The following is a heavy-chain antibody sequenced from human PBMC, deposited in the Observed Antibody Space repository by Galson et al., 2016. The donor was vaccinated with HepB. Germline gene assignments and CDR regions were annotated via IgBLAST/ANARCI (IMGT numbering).Heavy chain of an antibody. J-gene: IGHJ3*02. D-gene: IGHD3-10*01. V-gene: IGHV5-51*01. Sequence: QSGAEVKKPGDSLKISCKTSGYSFTNYWIAWVRQMPGKGLEWMGIIYPGDSGTRYSPSFQGQVTISADKSTTTAYLQWSSLKASDTAMYYCAVAGTTSSSGFDIWGDGTMVTVSS. CDR3: AVAGTTSSSGFDI. CDR1: GYSFTNYW. CDR2: IYPGDSGT.